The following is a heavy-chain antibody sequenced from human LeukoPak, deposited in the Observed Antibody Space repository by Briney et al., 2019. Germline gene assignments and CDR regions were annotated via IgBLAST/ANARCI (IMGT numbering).Heavy chain of an antibody. CDR3: GRVGGRIGAYYAMDV. Sequence: ASVKVSCKASGDTFATYYTHWMRQTPGQGLEWMGWINSNSGATKYVQKFQGRVTMTRDTSISTAYMELSSLRSDDTAVYYCGRVGGRIGAYYAMDVWGQGTTVTVS. J-gene: IGHJ6*02. CDR2: INSNSGAT. D-gene: IGHD3-16*01. CDR1: GDTFATYY. V-gene: IGHV1-2*02.